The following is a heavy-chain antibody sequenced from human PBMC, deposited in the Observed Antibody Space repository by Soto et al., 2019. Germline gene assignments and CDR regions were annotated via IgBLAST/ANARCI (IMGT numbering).Heavy chain of an antibody. D-gene: IGHD3-10*01. V-gene: IGHV3-33*01. CDR2: IHHDGSTT. Sequence: QVPLVESGGGVVQPGTSLRRSCAASGFTFSIYAMHWVRQAPGTGLEGVASIHHDGSTTYYADTAKGRFTVSKDNSKNTSFLQMDSLRVGDTAVYFCARWHLYLNNDYWGQGTLLIVSS. J-gene: IGHJ4*02. CDR3: ARWHLYLNNDY. CDR1: GFTFSIYA.